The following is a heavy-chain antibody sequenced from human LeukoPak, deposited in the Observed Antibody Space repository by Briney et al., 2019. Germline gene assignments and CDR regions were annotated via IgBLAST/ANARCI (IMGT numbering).Heavy chain of an antibody. CDR2: ISGSSSTT. V-gene: IGHV3-48*01. Sequence: PGGSLRLSCAASGFTFSSYSMNWVRQAPGKGLEWGSYISGSSSTTYYADSVKGRFTISRDNGKNTLYLQMNSLRAEDTAVYYCARGSTYYDSSGQVPFDYWGQGTLVTVSS. CDR3: ARGSTYYDSSGQVPFDY. CDR1: GFTFSSYS. J-gene: IGHJ4*02. D-gene: IGHD3-22*01.